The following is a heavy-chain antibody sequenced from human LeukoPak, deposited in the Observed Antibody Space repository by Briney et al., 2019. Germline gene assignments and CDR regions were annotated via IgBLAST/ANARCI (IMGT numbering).Heavy chain of an antibody. CDR3: ATHGYYDSSGYYYVDY. CDR2: FDPEDGET. Sequence: GASVKVSCKVSGYTLTELSMHWVRQAPGKGLEWMRGFDPEDGETIYAQKFQGRVTMTEDTSTDTAYMELSSLRSEDTAVYYCATHGYYDSSGYYYVDYWGQGTLVTVSS. CDR1: GYTLTELS. D-gene: IGHD3-22*01. J-gene: IGHJ4*02. V-gene: IGHV1-24*01.